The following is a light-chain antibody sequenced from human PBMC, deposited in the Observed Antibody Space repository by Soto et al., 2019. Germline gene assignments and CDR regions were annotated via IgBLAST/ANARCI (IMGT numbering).Light chain of an antibody. J-gene: IGLJ1*01. V-gene: IGLV2-14*01. CDR2: DVS. Sequence: QSALTQPASVSGCPGQSIAICCTGASSDVGGYNYVSWYQQHPGKAPKLMIYDVSNRPSGVSDRFSGSKSGNTASLTISGLQAEDEADYYCTSYTSSSTYDFGTGTKVTVL. CDR1: SSDVGGYNY. CDR3: TSYTSSSTYD.